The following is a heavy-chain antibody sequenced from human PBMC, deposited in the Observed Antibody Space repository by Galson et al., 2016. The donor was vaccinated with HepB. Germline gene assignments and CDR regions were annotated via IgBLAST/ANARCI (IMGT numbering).Heavy chain of an antibody. CDR2: VYRGRI. D-gene: IGHD2-15*01. V-gene: IGHV4-39*01. CDR1: AGSIGSSGFS. Sequence: SETLSLTCSVSAGSIGSSGFSWGWIRQPPGKGLEWIGTVYRGRIYYNPSLEGRVTISVAVSTDLLFLKLTSVTAADTAVYYCARAGLLTEASFDYWGQGALVAVTS. CDR3: ARAGLLTEASFDY. J-gene: IGHJ4*02.